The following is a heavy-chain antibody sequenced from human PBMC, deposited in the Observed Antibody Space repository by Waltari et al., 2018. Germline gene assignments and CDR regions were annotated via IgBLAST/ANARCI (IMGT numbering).Heavy chain of an antibody. V-gene: IGHV4-4*02. Sequence: QVQLQESGPGLVKPSGTLSLTCVVSGDSINNKHWWSWVRQAPGKGLEWIGQIYGSGSTIYNPSVKSRVTISADNSKNQFSLTLKSVTAADTALYFCARGLSQYGATTDFDYWGQGTRVSVSS. CDR3: ARGLSQYGATTDFDY. CDR1: GDSINNKHW. D-gene: IGHD1-1*01. J-gene: IGHJ4*02. CDR2: IYGSGST.